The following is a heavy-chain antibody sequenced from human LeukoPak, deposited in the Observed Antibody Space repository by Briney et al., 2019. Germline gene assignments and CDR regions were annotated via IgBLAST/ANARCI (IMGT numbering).Heavy chain of an antibody. J-gene: IGHJ4*02. D-gene: IGHD2-2*01. Sequence: PGRSLRLSCAASEFIFSTYTMHWVRQAPGKGLEWVAIISNDGSSKYYADSVKGRFTISRDNSKNTLDLQMNSLRAEDTAVYYCAKESPVKTAVEPAAVGNWGQGTLVTVSS. V-gene: IGHV3-30-3*01. CDR1: EFIFSTYT. CDR2: ISNDGSSK. CDR3: AKESPVKTAVEPAAVGN.